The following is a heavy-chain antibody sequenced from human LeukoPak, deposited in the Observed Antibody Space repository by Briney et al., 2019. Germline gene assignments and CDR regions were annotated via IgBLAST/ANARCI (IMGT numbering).Heavy chain of an antibody. CDR1: GYTLTGLS. V-gene: IGHV1-24*01. CDR3: ATDYYDSSGYLNMDV. D-gene: IGHD3-22*01. CDR2: FDPEDGET. J-gene: IGHJ6*03. Sequence: ASVKVSCKVSGYTLTGLSMHWVRQAPGKGLEWMGGFDPEDGETIYAQKFQGRVTMTEDTSTDTAYMELSSLRSEDTAVYYCATDYYDSSGYLNMDVWGKGTTVTISS.